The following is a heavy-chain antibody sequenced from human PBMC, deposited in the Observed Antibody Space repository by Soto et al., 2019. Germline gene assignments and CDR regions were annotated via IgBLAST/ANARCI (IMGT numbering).Heavy chain of an antibody. Sequence: PSETMSVTCTVSGGYVSSGDCYWSWDRQPPGKGLEWIGSIYYSGSTYYNPSLKSRVTISVDTSKTQFSLQLSSVTAADTAVYYCARHQKQLVRAAFDIWGQGTMVTVSS. D-gene: IGHD6-6*01. J-gene: IGHJ3*02. CDR2: IYYSGST. CDR1: GGYVSSGDCY. V-gene: IGHV4-39*01. CDR3: ARHQKQLVRAAFDI.